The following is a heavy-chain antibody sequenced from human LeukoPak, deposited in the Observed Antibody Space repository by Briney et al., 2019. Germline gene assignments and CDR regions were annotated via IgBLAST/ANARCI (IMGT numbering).Heavy chain of an antibody. J-gene: IGHJ5*02. Sequence: SETLSLTCTVSGGSISSYYWSWIRQPPGKGLEWIGYIYYSGSTNYNPSLKSRVTISVDTSKNQFSLKLSSVTAADTAVYYCARQSIAAGGNWFDPWGQGTLVTVSS. CDR1: GGSISSYY. CDR2: IYYSGST. D-gene: IGHD6-13*01. CDR3: ARQSIAAGGNWFDP. V-gene: IGHV4-59*08.